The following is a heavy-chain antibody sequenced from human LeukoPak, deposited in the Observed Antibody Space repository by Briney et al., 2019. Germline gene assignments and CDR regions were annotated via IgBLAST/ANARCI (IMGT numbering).Heavy chain of an antibody. CDR3: ARDTGYTSGWYSLDYFDY. J-gene: IGHJ4*02. Sequence: GGSLSLSCAASGFTFSSYSMNWVRQAPGKGLEWVSYISSSSSTIYYADSVKGRFTISRDNAKNSLYLQMNSLRAEDTAVYYCARDTGYTSGWYSLDYFDYWGQGTLVTVSS. V-gene: IGHV3-48*01. D-gene: IGHD6-19*01. CDR2: ISSSSSTI. CDR1: GFTFSSYS.